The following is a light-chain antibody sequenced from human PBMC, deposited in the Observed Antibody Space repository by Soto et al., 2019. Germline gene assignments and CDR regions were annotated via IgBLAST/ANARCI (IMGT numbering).Light chain of an antibody. CDR1: QGIRND. Sequence: DIQMTQSPSSLSASVGDRVTVTCRASQGIRNDLGWYQQKPGKAPKRLIYAASSFQSGVPSRFRGSGSGTEFTLTISSLQPEDFATFYCQQRNTYLLTFGGGTKVEIK. J-gene: IGKJ4*01. V-gene: IGKV1-17*01. CDR3: QQRNTYLLT. CDR2: AAS.